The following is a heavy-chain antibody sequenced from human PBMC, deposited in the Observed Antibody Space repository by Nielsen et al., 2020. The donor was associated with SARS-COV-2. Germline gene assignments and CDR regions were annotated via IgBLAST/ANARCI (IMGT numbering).Heavy chain of an antibody. CDR2: IYYSGST. Sequence: RQAPGKGLEWIGYIYYSGSTYYNPSLKSRVTISVDTSKNQFSLKLSSVTAADTAVYYCARVSRNYDILTGYERRDPFDYWGQGTLVTVSS. CDR3: ARVSRNYDILTGYERRDPFDY. J-gene: IGHJ4*02. D-gene: IGHD3-9*01. V-gene: IGHV4-30-4*01.